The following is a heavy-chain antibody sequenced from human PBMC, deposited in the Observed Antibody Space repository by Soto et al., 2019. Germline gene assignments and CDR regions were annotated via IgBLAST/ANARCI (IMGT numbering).Heavy chain of an antibody. CDR2: INHTGGT. D-gene: IGHD3-3*01. CDR3: ATRITVFGLLIPPFDP. J-gene: IGHJ5*02. Sequence: QVHLQQWGAGLLKPSETLSLTCAVYGGSVNGYYWNWIRQPPGKGLEWIGEINHTGGTHYNPSLKSRVTMSVDTSKNQFSLRLSSVSAADTAIYYCATRITVFGLLIPPFDPWGQGTQVTVSS. V-gene: IGHV4-34*02. CDR1: GGSVNGYY.